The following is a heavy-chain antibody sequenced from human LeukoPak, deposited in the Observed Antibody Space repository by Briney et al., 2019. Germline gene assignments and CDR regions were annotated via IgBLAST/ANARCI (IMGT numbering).Heavy chain of an antibody. CDR3: ARDHQLLWFGELSLVFDY. CDR2: ISAYNGNT. J-gene: IGHJ4*02. V-gene: IGHV1-18*04. CDR1: GYTFTSYG. D-gene: IGHD3-10*01. Sequence: ASVKVSCKASGYTFTSYGISWVRQAPGQGLEWMGWISAYNGNTNYAQKLQGRVTMTTDTSTSTAYMELRSLRSDDTAVYHCARDHQLLWFGELSLVFDYWGQGTLVTVSS.